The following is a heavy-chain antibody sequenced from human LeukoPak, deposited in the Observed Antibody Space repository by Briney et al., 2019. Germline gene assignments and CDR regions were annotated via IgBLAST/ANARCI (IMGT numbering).Heavy chain of an antibody. CDR1: GFTFSDYY. D-gene: IGHD1-7*01. J-gene: IGHJ6*03. CDR2: ISGSGGTF. CDR3: ARASRSRFNLNYEYYYYMDV. V-gene: IGHV3-11*04. Sequence: GGSLRLSCAASGFTFSDYYMSWIRQTPGKGLEWVSYISGSGGTFYYADSVKGRFTISRDNAKNSLYLHMNSLRAEDTAVYYCARASRSRFNLNYEYYYYMDVWGKGTTVIVSS.